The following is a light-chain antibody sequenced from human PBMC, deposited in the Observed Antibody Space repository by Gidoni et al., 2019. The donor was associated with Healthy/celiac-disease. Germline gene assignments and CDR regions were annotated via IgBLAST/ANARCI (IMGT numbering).Light chain of an antibody. J-gene: IGLJ3*02. CDR3: QSYDSSLSGSRV. CDR1: SSNIGAGYD. V-gene: IGLV1-40*01. Sequence: QSVLTQPPPVSGAAGQRVTISCTGSSSNIGAGYDVHWYQQLPGPAPNLLIYGTRNRPSGVPDRFSGSKSGTSASLAITGLQAEDEADYYCQSYDSSLSGSRVFGGGTKLTVL. CDR2: GTR.